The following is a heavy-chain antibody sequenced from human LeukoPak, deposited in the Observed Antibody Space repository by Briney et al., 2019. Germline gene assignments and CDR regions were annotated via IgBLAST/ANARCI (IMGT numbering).Heavy chain of an antibody. CDR1: GLTFSSYS. Sequence: GGSLRLSCAASGLTFSSYSMNWVRQAPGKGLEWVSYISSSGSTIYYADSVKGRFTISRDNAKNSLYLQMNSLGAEDTAVYYCASLRPPQGYWGQGTLVTVSS. CDR2: ISSSGSTI. CDR3: ASLRPPQGY. V-gene: IGHV3-48*04. D-gene: IGHD2-21*02. J-gene: IGHJ4*02.